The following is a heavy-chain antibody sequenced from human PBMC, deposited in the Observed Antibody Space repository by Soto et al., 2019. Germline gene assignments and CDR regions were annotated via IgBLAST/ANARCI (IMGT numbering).Heavy chain of an antibody. V-gene: IGHV3-23*01. D-gene: IGHD3-10*01. CDR2: ISGSGGSP. Sequence: EVQLLESGGGLVQPGGSLRLSRAASGFTFSSSAMSWVRQAPGKRLEWVSAISGSGGSPYYADSVKGRFTICRDNYKKTLYLPMNSLRAEDTAVYYCALDYYGSGSYPNDAFDIWGQGTMVTVSS. CDR1: GFTFSSSA. J-gene: IGHJ3*02. CDR3: ALDYYGSGSYPNDAFDI.